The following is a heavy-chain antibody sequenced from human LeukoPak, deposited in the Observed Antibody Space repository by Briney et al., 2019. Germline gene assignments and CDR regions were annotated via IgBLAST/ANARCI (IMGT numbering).Heavy chain of an antibody. J-gene: IGHJ4*02. Sequence: SETLSLTCTVSGGSISSYYWSWIRQPPGKGLEWIGYIYYSGSTNYNPSLKSRVTISVDTSKNQFSLKLSSVTAADTAVYYCARDRPANYGSGDHFDYWGQGTLVTVSS. CDR3: ARDRPANYGSGDHFDY. CDR2: IYYSGST. V-gene: IGHV4-59*01. CDR1: GGSISSYY. D-gene: IGHD3-10*01.